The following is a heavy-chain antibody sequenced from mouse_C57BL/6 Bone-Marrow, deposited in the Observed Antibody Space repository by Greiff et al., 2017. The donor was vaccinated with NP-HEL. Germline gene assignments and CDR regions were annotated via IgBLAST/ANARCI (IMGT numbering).Heavy chain of an antibody. V-gene: IGHV1-55*01. J-gene: IGHJ2*01. CDR1: CYTFTSYW. CDR2: IYPGSGST. Sequence: QVQLQQPGAELVKPGASVKMSCKASCYTFTSYWITWVKQRPGQGLEWIGDIYPGSGSTNYNEKFKSKATLTVDTSSSTAYMQLSSLTSEDSAVYYCARVITTSSFFDYWGQGTTLTVSS. D-gene: IGHD2-4*01. CDR3: ARVITTSSFFDY.